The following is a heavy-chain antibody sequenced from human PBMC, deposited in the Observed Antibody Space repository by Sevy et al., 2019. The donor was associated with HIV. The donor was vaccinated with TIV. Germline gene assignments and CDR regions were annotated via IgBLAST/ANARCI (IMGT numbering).Heavy chain of an antibody. J-gene: IGHJ4*02. CDR2: ISYDGSNK. CDR3: AKDLGETFPGEVATNPPGR. V-gene: IGHV3-30*18. CDR1: GFTFSSYG. Sequence: GGSLRLSCAASGFTFSSYGMHWVRQAPGKGLEWVAVISYDGSNKYNADSVKGRFTISRVNSKNTLYLQMNSLRAEDTAVYYCAKDLGETFPGEVATNPPGRWGQGTLVTVSS. D-gene: IGHD5-12*01.